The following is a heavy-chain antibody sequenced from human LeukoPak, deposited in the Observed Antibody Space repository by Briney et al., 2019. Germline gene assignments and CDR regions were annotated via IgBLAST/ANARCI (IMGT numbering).Heavy chain of an antibody. CDR1: GFTFSSYS. J-gene: IGHJ3*02. V-gene: IGHV3-48*02. D-gene: IGHD3-22*01. CDR3: ARDGDSSGYYAAFDI. Sequence: PGGSLRLSCAASGFTFSSYSMNWVRQAPGKGLEWVSYISSSSSIIYYADSVKGRFTISRDNAKNSLYLQMNSLRDEDTAVYYCARDGDSSGYYAAFDIWGQGTMGTVSS. CDR2: ISSSSSII.